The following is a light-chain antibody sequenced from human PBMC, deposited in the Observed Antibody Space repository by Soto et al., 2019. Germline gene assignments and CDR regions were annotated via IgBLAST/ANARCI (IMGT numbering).Light chain of an antibody. Sequence: QAVLTQPRSVSAAPGEEVTISCSGSSSNIGNNYVSWYQQLPGTAPKLLIYDNNKRPSGIPDRFSGSKPGTSATLGITGLQTGDEADYYCGTWDSSLSAYVFGTGTKV. CDR1: SSNIGNNY. CDR3: GTWDSSLSAYV. J-gene: IGLJ1*01. CDR2: DNN. V-gene: IGLV1-51*01.